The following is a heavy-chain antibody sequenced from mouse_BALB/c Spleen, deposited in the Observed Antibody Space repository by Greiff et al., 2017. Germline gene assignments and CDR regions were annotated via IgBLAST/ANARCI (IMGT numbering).Heavy chain of an antibody. CDR3: ASPDYDVGFAY. D-gene: IGHD2-4*01. V-gene: IGHV5-17*02. CDR2: ISSGSSTI. J-gene: IGHJ3*01. Sequence: EVKLVESGGGLVQPGGSRKLSCAASGFTFSSFGMHWVRQAPEKGLEWVAYISSGSSTIYYADTVKGRFTISRDNPKNTLFLQMTSLRSEDTAMYYCASPDYDVGFAYWGQGTLVTVSA. CDR1: GFTFSSFG.